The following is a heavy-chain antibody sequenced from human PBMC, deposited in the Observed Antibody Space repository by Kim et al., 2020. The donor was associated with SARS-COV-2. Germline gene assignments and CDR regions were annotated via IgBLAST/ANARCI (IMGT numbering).Heavy chain of an antibody. Sequence: DSDTRYSPSFQGQVTISADKSISTAYLQWSSLKASDTAMYYCARRHAFDIWGQGTMVTVSS. J-gene: IGHJ3*02. CDR3: ARRHAFDI. V-gene: IGHV5-51*01. CDR2: DSDT.